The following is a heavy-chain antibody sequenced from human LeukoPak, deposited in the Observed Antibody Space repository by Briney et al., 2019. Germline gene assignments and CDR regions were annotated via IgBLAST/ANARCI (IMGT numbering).Heavy chain of an antibody. CDR2: IWYDGSNK. Sequence: GGSLRLSCAASGFTFSSYGMHWVRQAPGKGLEWVAVIWYDGSNKYYADSVKGRFTISRDNSKNTLYLQMNSLRAEDTAVYYCARDYPFRIAARHRQGAFDIWGQGTMVTVSS. CDR3: ARDYPFRIAARHRQGAFDI. V-gene: IGHV3-33*01. J-gene: IGHJ3*02. D-gene: IGHD6-6*01. CDR1: GFTFSSYG.